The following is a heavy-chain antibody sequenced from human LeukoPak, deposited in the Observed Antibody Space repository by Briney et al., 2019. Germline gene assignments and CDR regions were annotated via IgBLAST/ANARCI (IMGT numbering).Heavy chain of an antibody. CDR2: IYTSGST. V-gene: IGHV4-4*07. D-gene: IGHD2-2*01. CDR3: ARGKYPGFDY. J-gene: IGHJ4*02. CDR1: GGSLSGNY. Sequence: SETLSLTCAVSGGSLSGNYWSWIRQPAGKGLEWIGRIYTSGSTNYNPSLKSRVTMSVHTSRNQFSLKLSSVTAADTAVYYCARGKYPGFDYWGQGTLVTVSS.